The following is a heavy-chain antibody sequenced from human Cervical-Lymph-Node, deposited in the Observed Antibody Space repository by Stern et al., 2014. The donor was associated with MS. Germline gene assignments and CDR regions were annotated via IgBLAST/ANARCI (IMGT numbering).Heavy chain of an antibody. CDR3: AKDRTEMATINYFDS. Sequence: EVQLVQSGGGLVKPGGSLRLSCAASGFTFSSYSMNWVRQAPGKGLEWVSSISRCSSYIYYADSVKGRFTISRDNAKNSLYLQMNSLRAEDTAVYYCAKDRTEMATINYFDSWGQGTLVTVSS. D-gene: IGHD5-24*01. J-gene: IGHJ4*02. CDR2: ISRCSSYI. CDR1: GFTFSSYS. V-gene: IGHV3-21*01.